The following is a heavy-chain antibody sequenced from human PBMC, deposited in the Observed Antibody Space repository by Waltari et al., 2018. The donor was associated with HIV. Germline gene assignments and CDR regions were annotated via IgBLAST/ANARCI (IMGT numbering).Heavy chain of an antibody. V-gene: IGHV1-2*02. CDR3: ARDFKGAVTIFVVVHNWFDP. CDR2: INPNRCVN. D-gene: IGHD3-3*01. Sequence: QVQLVQSGAEVRKTGASVKVSCKASGYTFTGSFLHWVRQAPGQGIEWMGRINPNRCVNNCAQKFQDRVTMNRDTSISTAYMELSRLRSDDTAVYYCARDFKGAVTIFVVVHNWFDPWGQGTLVTVSS. CDR1: GYTFTGSF. J-gene: IGHJ5*02.